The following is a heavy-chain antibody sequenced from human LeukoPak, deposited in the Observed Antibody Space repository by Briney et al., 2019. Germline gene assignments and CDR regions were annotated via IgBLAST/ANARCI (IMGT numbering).Heavy chain of an antibody. D-gene: IGHD1-26*01. CDR1: GGSISSYY. V-gene: IGHV4-4*07. J-gene: IGHJ4*02. CDR2: ISTSGST. Sequence: PSQTLSLTCTVSGGSISSYYWSWIRQPAGKGLESIGHISTSGSTNYNPSLKSRVTMSVDTSKNQFSLKLSSVTAADTAVYYCARVRYSGSYYYFDYWGQGTLVTVSS. CDR3: ARVRYSGSYYYFDY.